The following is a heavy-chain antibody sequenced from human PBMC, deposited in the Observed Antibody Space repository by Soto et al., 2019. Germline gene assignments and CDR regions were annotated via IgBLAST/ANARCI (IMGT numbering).Heavy chain of an antibody. V-gene: IGHV5-51*01. CDR3: ARRGKYCSSTSCSKGYYYGMDV. D-gene: IGHD2-2*01. Sequence: PGESLKISCKGSGYSFTSYWIGWVRQMPGKGLEWMGIIYPGDSDTRYSPSFQGQVTISADKSISTAYLQWSSLKASDTAMYYCARRGKYCSSTSCSKGYYYGMDVWGQGTTVTVSS. CDR2: IYPGDSDT. CDR1: GYSFTSYW. J-gene: IGHJ6*02.